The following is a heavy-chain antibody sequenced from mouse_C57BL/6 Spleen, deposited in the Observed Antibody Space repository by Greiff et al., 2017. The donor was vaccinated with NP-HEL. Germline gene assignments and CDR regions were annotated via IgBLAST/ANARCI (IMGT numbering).Heavy chain of an antibody. V-gene: IGHV1-50*01. D-gene: IGHD1-1*01. CDR2: IDPSDSYT. Sequence: QVQLQQPGAELVKPGASVKLSCKASGYTFTSYWMQWVKQRPGQGLEWIGEIDPSDSYTNYNQKFKGKATLTVDTSSSTAYMQLSSLTSEESAVYYCARRYGSRRVDYWGQGTTLTVSS. CDR3: ARRYGSRRVDY. J-gene: IGHJ2*01. CDR1: GYTFTSYW.